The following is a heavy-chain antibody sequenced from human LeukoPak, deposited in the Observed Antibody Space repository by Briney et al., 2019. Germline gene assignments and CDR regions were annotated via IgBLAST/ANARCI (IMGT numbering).Heavy chain of an antibody. D-gene: IGHD6-13*01. CDR3: ARVGIAAAGTSVDY. CDR2: IYHSGST. V-gene: IGHV4-38-2*02. Sequence: SETLSLTCTVPGYSISSGYYWGWIRQPPGKGLEWIGSIYHSGSTYYNPSLKSRVTISVGTSKNQFSLKLSSVTAADTAVYYCARVGIAAAGTSVDYWGQGTLVTVSS. J-gene: IGHJ4*02. CDR1: GYSISSGYY.